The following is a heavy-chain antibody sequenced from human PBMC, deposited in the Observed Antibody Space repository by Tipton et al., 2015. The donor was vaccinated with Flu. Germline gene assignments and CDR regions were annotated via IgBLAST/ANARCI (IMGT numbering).Heavy chain of an antibody. CDR2: IYYSGKT. Sequence: LRLSCTVSGGSITSSRYYWGWIRQPPGKGLEWIGSIYYSGKTDYKPPLKSRVIISVDTSKNQLSLNLISVTAADTAVYYCARAGDSRGTSFDYWGQGTLVTVSS. V-gene: IGHV4-39*02. CDR3: ARAGDSRGTSFDY. D-gene: IGHD2-21*02. CDR1: GGSITSSRYY. J-gene: IGHJ4*02.